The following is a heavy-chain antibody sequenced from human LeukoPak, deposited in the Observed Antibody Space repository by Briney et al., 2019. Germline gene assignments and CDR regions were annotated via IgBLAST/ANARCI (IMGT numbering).Heavy chain of an antibody. CDR3: ARNPYFDY. V-gene: IGHV4-34*01. CDR2: IKYDGST. J-gene: IGHJ4*02. CDR1: GGSFSANY. Sequence: SETLSLTCAVYGGSFSANYWSWIRQPPGKGLEWIGEIKYDGSTHYNPSLKSRVTISVDASKNQFSLRLTSVTAADTAVYYCARNPYFDYWGQGTPLTVSS.